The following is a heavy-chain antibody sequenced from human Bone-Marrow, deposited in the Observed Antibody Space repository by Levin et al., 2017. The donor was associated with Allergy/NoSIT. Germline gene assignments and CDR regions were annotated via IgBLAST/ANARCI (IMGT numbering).Heavy chain of an antibody. CDR1: GFTFSSYA. CDR3: AKDAIVATITRGFDY. D-gene: IGHD5-12*01. Sequence: SGGSLRLSCAASGFTFSSYAMSWVRQAPGKGLEWVSAISGSGGSTYYADSVKGRFTISRDNSKNTLYLQMNSLRAEDTAVYYCAKDAIVATITRGFDYWGQGTLVTVSS. J-gene: IGHJ4*02. V-gene: IGHV3-23*01. CDR2: ISGSGGST.